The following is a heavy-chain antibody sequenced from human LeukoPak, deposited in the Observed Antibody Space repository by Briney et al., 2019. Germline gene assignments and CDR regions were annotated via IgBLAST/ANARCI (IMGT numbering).Heavy chain of an antibody. CDR2: ISGSGGST. D-gene: IGHD3-9*01. CDR1: GFTFSSYA. V-gene: IGHV3-23*01. CDR3: AKAEPSPYDILTGYSYYYYGMDV. J-gene: IGHJ6*02. Sequence: GGSLRLSCAASGFTFSSYAMSWVRQAPGKGLEWVSAISGSGGSTYYADSVKGRFTISRDNSKNTLYLQMNSLRAEDTAVYYCAKAEPSPYDILTGYSYYYYGMDVWGQGTTVTLSS.